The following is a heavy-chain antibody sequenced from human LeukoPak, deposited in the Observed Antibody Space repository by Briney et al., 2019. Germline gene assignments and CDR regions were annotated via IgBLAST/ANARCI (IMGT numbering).Heavy chain of an antibody. J-gene: IGHJ4*02. D-gene: IGHD3-10*01. CDR3: ARQHGSGSYNALPIDY. V-gene: IGHV1-2*02. CDR1: GYTFTGYY. Sequence: ASVKVSCKASGYTFTGYYMHWVRQAPGRGLEWMGWINPNSGGTNYAQKFQGRVTMTRDTSISTAYMELSRLRSDDTAVYYCARQHGSGSYNALPIDYWGQGTLVTVSS. CDR2: INPNSGGT.